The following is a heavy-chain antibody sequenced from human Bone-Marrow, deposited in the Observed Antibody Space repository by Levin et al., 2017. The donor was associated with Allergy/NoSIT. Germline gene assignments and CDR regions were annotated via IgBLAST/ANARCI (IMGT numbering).Heavy chain of an antibody. V-gene: IGHV1-46*01. J-gene: IGHJ2*01. CDR3: ARLFRRFGQLAQADWYFDL. D-gene: IGHD3-10*01. CDR1: GYTFTNYY. CDR2: LNPGGGDT. Sequence: ASVKVSCTASGYTFTNYYIHWVRQAPGQGLEWMGLLNPGGGDTNYAQNFQGRVTLTRDTSTSTVFMELTSLRSEDTAVYYCARLFRRFGQLAQADWYFDLWGRGTLVTVSS.